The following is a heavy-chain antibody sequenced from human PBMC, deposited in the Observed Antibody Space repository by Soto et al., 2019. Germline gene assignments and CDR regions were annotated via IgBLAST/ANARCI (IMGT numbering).Heavy chain of an antibody. J-gene: IGHJ4*02. Sequence: LRLSCSASGFTFSSYAMHWVRQAPGKGLEYGSAISRNGGSAYYADSVKGRFTISRDNSKNTLYLQMSSLSAEATAVYYCVNMGAKWLRLTHFDYWGQGTLVTVSS. CDR1: GFTFSSYA. D-gene: IGHD5-12*01. V-gene: IGHV3-64D*06. CDR2: ISRNGGSA. CDR3: VNMGAKWLRLTHFDY.